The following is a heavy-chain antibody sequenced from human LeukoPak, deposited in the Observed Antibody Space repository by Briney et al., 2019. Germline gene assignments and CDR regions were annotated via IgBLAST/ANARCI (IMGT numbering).Heavy chain of an antibody. CDR2: ISSGGSTI. J-gene: IGHJ4*02. CDR1: GFTFSSYE. Sequence: GGSLRLSCAASGFTFSSYEMNWVRQAPGKELEWVSYISSGGSTIYYADSVKGRFTISRDNAKNSLYLQMNSLRAEDTAVYYCARQRFYGDYAGDYWGQGTLVTVSS. CDR3: ARQRFYGDYAGDY. V-gene: IGHV3-48*03. D-gene: IGHD4-17*01.